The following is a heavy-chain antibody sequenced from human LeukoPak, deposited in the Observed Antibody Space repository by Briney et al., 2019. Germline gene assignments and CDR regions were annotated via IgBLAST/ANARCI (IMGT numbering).Heavy chain of an antibody. CDR2: IWYDGSNK. CDR3: AVTKSGSYYEYYFDY. V-gene: IGHV3-33*01. CDR1: GFTFSSYG. Sequence: TGGSLRLSCAASGFTFSSYGMHWVRQAPGKGLEWVAVIWYDGSNKYYADSVKGRFTISRDNSKNTLYLQMNSLRAEDTAVYYCAVTKSGSYYEYYFDYWGQGTLVTVSS. D-gene: IGHD1-26*01. J-gene: IGHJ4*02.